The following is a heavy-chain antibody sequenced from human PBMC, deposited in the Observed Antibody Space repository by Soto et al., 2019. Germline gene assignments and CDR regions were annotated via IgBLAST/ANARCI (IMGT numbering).Heavy chain of an antibody. Sequence: SVKVSCKASGGTFSSYAISWVRQAPGQGLEWMGGIIPIFGTANYAQKFQGRVTITADESTSTAYMELSSLRSEDTAVYYCASPRDYGDLYYYYGMDVWGQGTTVTVSS. CDR1: GGTFSSYA. V-gene: IGHV1-69*13. CDR2: IIPIFGTA. J-gene: IGHJ6*02. D-gene: IGHD4-17*01. CDR3: ASPRDYGDLYYYYGMDV.